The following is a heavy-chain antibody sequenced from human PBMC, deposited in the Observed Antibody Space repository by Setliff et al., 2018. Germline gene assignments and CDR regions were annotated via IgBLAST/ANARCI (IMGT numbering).Heavy chain of an antibody. D-gene: IGHD2-15*01. Sequence: ASVKVSCKSSGGTFSSSGITWVRQAPGQGLEWVGWISSYNDVTSYAQRFQGRVTLTTDTSTSAAYMELRTLRSDDTAVYYCAISTLTICSGGSCPNAFDVWGQGTMVTVSS. CDR3: AISTLTICSGGSCPNAFDV. J-gene: IGHJ3*01. V-gene: IGHV1-18*01. CDR1: GGTFSSSG. CDR2: ISSYNDVT.